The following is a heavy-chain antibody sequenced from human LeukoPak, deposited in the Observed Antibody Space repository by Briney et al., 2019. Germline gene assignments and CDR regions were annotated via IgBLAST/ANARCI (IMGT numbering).Heavy chain of an antibody. J-gene: IGHJ3*02. CDR2: ISSSGSTI. Sequence: PGGSLRLSCAASGFTFSSYEMNWVRQAPGKGLEWVSYISSSGSTIYYADSVKGRFTISRDNAKNSLYLQMNSLRAEDTAVYYCARANRGWWELLRGAFDIWGQGTMVTVSS. CDR3: ARANRGWWELLRGAFDI. D-gene: IGHD1-26*01. CDR1: GFTFSSYE. V-gene: IGHV3-48*03.